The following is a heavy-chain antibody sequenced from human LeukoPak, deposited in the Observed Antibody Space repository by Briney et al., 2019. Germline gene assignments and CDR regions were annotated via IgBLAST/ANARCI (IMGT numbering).Heavy chain of an antibody. J-gene: IGHJ5*02. Sequence: PGGSLRLSCAASGFTFSSYSMNWVRQAPGKGLEWVSSISSSSSYIYYADSVKGRFTISRDNAKNSLYLQMNSLRAEDTAVYYCARDLEVGGNSNWFDPWGQGTLVTVSS. V-gene: IGHV3-21*01. CDR2: ISSSSSYI. CDR3: ARDLEVGGNSNWFDP. D-gene: IGHD4-23*01. CDR1: GFTFSSYS.